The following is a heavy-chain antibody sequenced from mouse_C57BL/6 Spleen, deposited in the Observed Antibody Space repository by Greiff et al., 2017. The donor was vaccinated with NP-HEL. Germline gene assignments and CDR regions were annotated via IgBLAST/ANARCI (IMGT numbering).Heavy chain of an antibody. CDR2: INPNNGGT. J-gene: IGHJ2*01. Sequence: EVQLQQSGPELVKPGASVKISCKASGYTFTDYYMNWVKQSHGKSLEWIGDINPNNGGTSYNQKFKGKATLTVDKSSSTAYMELRSLTSEDSAVYYCARSSHSTGYDYWGQGTTLTVSS. V-gene: IGHV1-26*01. CDR1: GYTFTDYY. CDR3: ARSSHSTGYDY. D-gene: IGHD3-2*02.